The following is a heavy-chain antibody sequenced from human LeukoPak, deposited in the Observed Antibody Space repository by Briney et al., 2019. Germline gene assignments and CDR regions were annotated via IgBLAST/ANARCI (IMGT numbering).Heavy chain of an antibody. Sequence: GGSLRLSCAASGFTFSSYGMSWVRQAPGKGLEWVSAISGSGGSTYYADSVKGRFTISRDNSKNTLYLQMNSLRAEDTAVYYCAKDFRPSYSSSWYFDYWGQGTLVTVSS. J-gene: IGHJ4*02. D-gene: IGHD6-13*01. V-gene: IGHV3-23*01. CDR3: AKDFRPSYSSSWYFDY. CDR2: ISGSGGST. CDR1: GFTFSSYG.